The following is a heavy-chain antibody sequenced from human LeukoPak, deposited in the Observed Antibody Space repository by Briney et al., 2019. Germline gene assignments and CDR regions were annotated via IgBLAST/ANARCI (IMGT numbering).Heavy chain of an antibody. V-gene: IGHV3-73*01. D-gene: IGHD1-26*01. CDR3: TRLRWELLGGHDY. CDR2: IRSKANSYAT. J-gene: IGHJ4*02. Sequence: PGGSLRLSCAASGFTFSGSAMHWVRQASGKGLEWVGRIRSKANSYATAYAASVKGRFTISRDDSKNTAYLQMNSLKTEDTAVYYCTRLRWELLGGHDYWRQGTLVTVSS. CDR1: GFTFSGSA.